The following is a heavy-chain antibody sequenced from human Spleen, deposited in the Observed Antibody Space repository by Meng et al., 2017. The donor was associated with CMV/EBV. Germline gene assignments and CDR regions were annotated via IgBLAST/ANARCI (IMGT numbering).Heavy chain of an antibody. V-gene: IGHV3-15*01. Sequence: GESLKISCAASGFTFSNAWMSWVRQAPGKGLEWVGRIKSKTDGGTTDYAAPVKGRFTISRDDSKNTLYLQMNSLKTEDTAVYYCTTRFGIVVVPAAVGRMDVWGQGTPVTVSS. CDR2: IKSKTDGGTT. CDR3: TTRFGIVVVPAAVGRMDV. CDR1: GFTFSNAW. J-gene: IGHJ6*02. D-gene: IGHD2-2*01.